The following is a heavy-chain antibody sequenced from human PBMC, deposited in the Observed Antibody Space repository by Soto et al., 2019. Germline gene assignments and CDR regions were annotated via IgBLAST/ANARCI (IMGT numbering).Heavy chain of an antibody. V-gene: IGHV4-30-2*01. CDR3: ARGKYYYGSGSLPHFDY. CDR2: IYHSGST. CDR1: GGSISSGGYS. D-gene: IGHD3-10*01. Sequence: KTSETLSLTCAVSGGSISSGGYSWSWIRQPPGKGLEWIGYIYHSGSTYYNPSLKSRATISVDRSKNQFSLKLSSVTAADTAVYYCARGKYYYGSGSLPHFDYWGQGTLVTVSS. J-gene: IGHJ4*02.